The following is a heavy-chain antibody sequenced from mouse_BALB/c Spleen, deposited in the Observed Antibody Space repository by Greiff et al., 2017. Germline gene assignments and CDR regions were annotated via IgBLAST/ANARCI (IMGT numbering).Heavy chain of an antibody. CDR2: ISSGGSYT. Sequence: EVQLVESGGGLVKPGGSLKLSCAASGFTFSSYTMSWVRQTPEKRLEWVATISSGGSYTYYPDSVKGRFTISRDNAKNTLYLQMSSLKSEDTAMYYCTKDVYYYAMDYWGQGTSVTVSS. CDR1: GFTFSSYT. CDR3: TKDVYYYAMDY. J-gene: IGHJ4*01. V-gene: IGHV5-6-4*01.